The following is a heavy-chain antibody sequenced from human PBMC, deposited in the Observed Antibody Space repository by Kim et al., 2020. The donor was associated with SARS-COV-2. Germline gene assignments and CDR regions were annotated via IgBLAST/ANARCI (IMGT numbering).Heavy chain of an antibody. J-gene: IGHJ1*01. V-gene: IGHV3-30*07. D-gene: IGHD6-19*01. Sequence: ADDVKGRLTLSPDKSTNTLYLQMNSLRAEDTAVYYWAGEIAVAGRGYFQHWGQGTLVTVSS. CDR3: AGEIAVAGRGYFQH.